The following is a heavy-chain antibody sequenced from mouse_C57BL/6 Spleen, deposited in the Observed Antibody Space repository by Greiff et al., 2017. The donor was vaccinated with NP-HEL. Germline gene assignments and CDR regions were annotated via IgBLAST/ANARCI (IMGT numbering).Heavy chain of an antibody. Sequence: VQLQQSGPELVKPGASVKMSCKASGYTFTDYNMHWVKQSHGKSLEWIGYINPNNGGTSYNQKFKGKATLTANKSSSTAYMELRSLTSEDSAVYYCARSGYYSNWYFDVWGTGTTVTVSS. CDR2: INPNNGGT. CDR3: ARSGYYSNWYFDV. J-gene: IGHJ1*03. CDR1: GYTFTDYN. V-gene: IGHV1-22*01. D-gene: IGHD1-1*01.